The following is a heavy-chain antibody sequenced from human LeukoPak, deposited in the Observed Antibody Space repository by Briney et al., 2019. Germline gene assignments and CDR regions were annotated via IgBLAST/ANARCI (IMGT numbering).Heavy chain of an antibody. CDR1: GFSVTDDY. J-gene: IGHJ6*03. CDR3: TLNRGIAGPNFYMDV. Sequence: GGSLRLSCAASGFSVTDDYMSGVRQAPGKGPECVGRIKSKTFGGTIDFVAAVKGRFAISRDDSKNTLYLQMNSLETADTAVYYCTLNRGIAGPNFYMDVWGKGITVTVSS. V-gene: IGHV3-15*01. CDR2: IKSKTFGGTI. D-gene: IGHD6-13*01.